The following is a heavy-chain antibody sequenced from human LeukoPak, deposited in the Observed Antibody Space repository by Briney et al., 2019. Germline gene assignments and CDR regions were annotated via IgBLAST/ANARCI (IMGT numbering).Heavy chain of an antibody. CDR3: AKDLGYYGSITYFDY. CDR2: ISGSGGST. CDR1: GFTFSSYA. V-gene: IGHV3-23*01. Sequence: GGSLRLSCAASGFTFSSYAMSWVRQAPGKGLEWVSAISGSGGSTYYADSVEGRFTISRDNSKNTLYLQMNSLRAEDTAVYYCAKDLGYYGSITYFDYWGQGTLVTVSS. D-gene: IGHD3-10*01. J-gene: IGHJ4*02.